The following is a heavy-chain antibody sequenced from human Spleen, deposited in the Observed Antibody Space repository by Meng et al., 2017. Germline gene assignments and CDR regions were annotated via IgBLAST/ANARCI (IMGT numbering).Heavy chain of an antibody. CDR1: GYRFSSYW. J-gene: IGHJ3*02. CDR2: IHPGDSDT. V-gene: IGHV5-51*01. D-gene: IGHD3-10*01. CDR3: ARQWYYYGSGEISAFDI. Sequence: GALRLSCKASGYRFSSYWIGWVRQMPGKGLEWMGIIHPGDSDTRYSPSFKGQVTISADKSISTAYLQWSSLKASDTAMYYCARQWYYYGSGEISAFDIWGQGTMVTVSS.